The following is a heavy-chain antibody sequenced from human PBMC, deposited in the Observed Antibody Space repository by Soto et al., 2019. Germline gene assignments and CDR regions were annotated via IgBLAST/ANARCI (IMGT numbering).Heavy chain of an antibody. Sequence: GESLKISCKGSGYNFTTYLIGWVRQMPGKGLEWMGIIYPGDSDTTYSPSFHGQVTISVDKSISTAYLQWSSLKASDTAMYYCARRAATTLNFDYWGQGTLVTVSS. V-gene: IGHV5-51*01. CDR1: GYNFTTYL. J-gene: IGHJ4*02. CDR3: ARRAATTLNFDY. CDR2: IYPGDSDT. D-gene: IGHD1-7*01.